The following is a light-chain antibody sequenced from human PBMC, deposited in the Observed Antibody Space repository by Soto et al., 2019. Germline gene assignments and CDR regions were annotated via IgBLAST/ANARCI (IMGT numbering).Light chain of an antibody. Sequence: EIVLTQSPATLSLSPGERATLSCRASQSVSSYLAWYQQKPGQAPRLLIYDASNRATGIPARFSGSGSGTDFTLTISGLEPEDFVVYYCQQRSSFGGGTKVVIK. CDR2: DAS. CDR1: QSVSSY. CDR3: QQRSS. J-gene: IGKJ4*01. V-gene: IGKV3-11*01.